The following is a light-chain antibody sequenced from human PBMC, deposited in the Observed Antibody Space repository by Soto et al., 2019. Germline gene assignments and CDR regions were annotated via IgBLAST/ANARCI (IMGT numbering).Light chain of an antibody. J-gene: IGKJ1*01. CDR3: QQYINWSWA. CDR2: DAS. V-gene: IGKV3D-15*01. CDR1: ESVSSY. Sequence: RVLTQSPGTLSLSPWYGSTHYVRASESVSSYLAWYQQKPGQAPRLLIYDASNRATGIPARFSGSGSGTEFTLTITSLQSEDFAVYYCQQYINWSWAFGQGTKVDIK.